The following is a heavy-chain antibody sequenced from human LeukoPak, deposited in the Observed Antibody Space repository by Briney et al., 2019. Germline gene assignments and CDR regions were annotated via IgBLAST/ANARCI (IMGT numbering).Heavy chain of an antibody. Sequence: VGSLRLSCAAPGFSLVNYSTRWGRQAPGERLGWVAFIRYDGGNKYFAAPLKGRFTISRDNAKNSLYLEMNSLRAEDTAVYYCAKDGSMPWGYYMDVWGKGTTVTISS. CDR1: GFSLVNYS. V-gene: IGHV3-30*02. CDR3: AKDGSMPWGYYMDV. D-gene: IGHD2/OR15-2a*01. CDR2: IRYDGGNK. J-gene: IGHJ6*03.